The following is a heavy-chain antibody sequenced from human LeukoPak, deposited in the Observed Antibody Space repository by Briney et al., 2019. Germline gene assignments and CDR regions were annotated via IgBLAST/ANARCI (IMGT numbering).Heavy chain of an antibody. Sequence: ASVKVSCKXSGYTFTSYDINWVRQATRQGLEWMGWMNPNSGNTGYAQKFQGRVTITRNTSISTAYMELSSLRSEDTAVYYCARGFPHYYDILTGYRYYYYMDVWGKGTTVTVSS. D-gene: IGHD3-9*01. CDR2: MNPNSGNT. CDR3: ARGFPHYYDILTGYRYYYYMDV. CDR1: GYTFTSYD. J-gene: IGHJ6*03. V-gene: IGHV1-8*03.